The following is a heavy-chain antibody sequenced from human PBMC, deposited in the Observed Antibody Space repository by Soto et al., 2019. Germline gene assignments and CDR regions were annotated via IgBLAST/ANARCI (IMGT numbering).Heavy chain of an antibody. J-gene: IGHJ4*02. CDR3: ARGYSYGYTTFDY. CDR2: INAGNGNT. Sequence: QVQLVQSGAEVKKPGASVKVSCKASGYTFTSYAMHWVRQAPGQRLEWMGWINAGNGNTKYSQKFQGRVTITRDTSASTAYMELSSLRSEDTAVYYCARGYSYGYTTFDYWGQGTLVTVSS. D-gene: IGHD5-18*01. CDR1: GYTFTSYA. V-gene: IGHV1-3*01.